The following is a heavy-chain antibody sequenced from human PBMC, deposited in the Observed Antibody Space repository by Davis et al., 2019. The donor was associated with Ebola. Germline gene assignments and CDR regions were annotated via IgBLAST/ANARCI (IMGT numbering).Heavy chain of an antibody. Sequence: ASVKVSCKASGYTFTSYDINWVRQATGQGLEWMGWMNPNSGNTGYAQKFQGRVTMTRNTSISTAYMELSSLRSEDTAVYYCARGHFMVVVPAARRDYGMDVWGKGTTVTVPS. CDR1: GYTFTSYD. CDR2: MNPNSGNT. CDR3: ARGHFMVVVPAARRDYGMDV. V-gene: IGHV1-8*01. D-gene: IGHD2-2*01. J-gene: IGHJ6*04.